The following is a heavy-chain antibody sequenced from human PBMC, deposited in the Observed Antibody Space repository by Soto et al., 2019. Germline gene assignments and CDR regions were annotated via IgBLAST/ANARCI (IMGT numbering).Heavy chain of an antibody. Sequence: QVQLVESGGGVVQPGRSLRLSCAASGFTFSSYGMHWVRQAPGKGLEWVAVIIYDGSTKYYADSVKGRFTISRDNSKSTLYLRMNSLRAEDTAVYYCAKDRMGAGVRGYVDYWGQGTLVTVSS. D-gene: IGHD3-10*01. CDR3: AKDRMGAGVRGYVDY. CDR1: GFTFSSYG. CDR2: IIYDGSTK. V-gene: IGHV3-30*18. J-gene: IGHJ4*02.